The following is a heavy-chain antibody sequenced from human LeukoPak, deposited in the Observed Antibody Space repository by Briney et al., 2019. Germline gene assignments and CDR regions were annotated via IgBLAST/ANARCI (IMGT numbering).Heavy chain of an antibody. D-gene: IGHD3-9*01. CDR2: IYTSGST. CDR3: ARALRYFDWLLDSYAFDI. V-gene: IGHV4-39*07. J-gene: IGHJ3*02. Sequence: SETLSLTCTVSGGSISSSSYYWGWIRQPPGKGLEWIGSIYTSGSTNYNPSLKSRVTISVDTSKNQFSLKLSSVTAADTAVYYCARALRYFDWLLDSYAFDIWGQGTMVTVSS. CDR1: GGSISSSSYY.